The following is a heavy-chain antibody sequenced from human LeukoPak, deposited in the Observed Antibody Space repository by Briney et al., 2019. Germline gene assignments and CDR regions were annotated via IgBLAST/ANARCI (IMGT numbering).Heavy chain of an antibody. J-gene: IGHJ4*02. CDR1: GFTFSSYA. Sequence: GGSLRLSCAASGFTFSSYAMHWVRQAPGKGLEWVSGISWNSGSIGYADSVKGRFTISRDNAKNSLYLQMNSLRAEDTALYYCAKDYDSSGHYYRPYFDYWGQGTLVTVSS. CDR2: ISWNSGSI. V-gene: IGHV3-9*01. CDR3: AKDYDSSGHYYRPYFDY. D-gene: IGHD3-22*01.